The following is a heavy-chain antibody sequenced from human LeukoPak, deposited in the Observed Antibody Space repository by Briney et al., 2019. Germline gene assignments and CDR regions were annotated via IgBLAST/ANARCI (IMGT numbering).Heavy chain of an antibody. CDR2: IKEDGSEK. J-gene: IGHJ4*02. CDR1: GFTFSSYW. Sequence: PGGSLRHSCAASGFTFSSYWMSWVRQAPGKGLEWVANIKEDGSEKYYVDSVKGRFTISRDNAKNSLYLQMNSLRAEDTAVYYCARVRGIAVAGTASIYFDYWGQGTLVTVSS. D-gene: IGHD6-19*01. CDR3: ARVRGIAVAGTASIYFDY. V-gene: IGHV3-7*01.